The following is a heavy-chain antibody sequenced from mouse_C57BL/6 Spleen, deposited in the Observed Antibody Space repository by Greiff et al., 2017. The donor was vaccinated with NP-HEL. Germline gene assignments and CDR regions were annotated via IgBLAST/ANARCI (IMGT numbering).Heavy chain of an antibody. V-gene: IGHV1-18*01. D-gene: IGHD1-1*01. CDR1: GYTFTDYN. CDR2: INPNNGGT. CDR3: ARRIFTTVVYFDY. Sequence: VQLQQSGPELVKPGASVKIPCKASGYTFTDYNMDWVKQSHGKSLEWIGDINPNNGGTIYNQKFKGKATLTVDKSSSTAYMELRSLTSEDTAVYYCARRIFTTVVYFDYWGQGTTLTVSS. J-gene: IGHJ2*01.